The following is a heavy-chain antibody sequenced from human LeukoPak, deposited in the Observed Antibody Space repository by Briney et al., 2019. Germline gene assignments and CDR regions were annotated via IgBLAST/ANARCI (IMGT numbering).Heavy chain of an antibody. Sequence: SGTLSLTCAVSGGSISSSNWWSWVRQPPGKGLEWIGEIYHSGSTNYNPSLKSRVTISVDKSKNQFSLKLSSVTAADAAVYYWARVGGTNYYYYGLDDWGQGTTVTVSS. J-gene: IGHJ6*02. CDR1: GGSISSSNW. D-gene: IGHD3-16*01. V-gene: IGHV4-4*02. CDR3: ARVGGTNYYYYGLDD. CDR2: IYHSGST.